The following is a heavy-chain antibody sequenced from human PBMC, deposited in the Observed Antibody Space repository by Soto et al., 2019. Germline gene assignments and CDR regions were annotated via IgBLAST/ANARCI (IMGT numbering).Heavy chain of an antibody. V-gene: IGHV3-33*01. Sequence: GGSLRLSCAASGFTFSSYGMHWVRQAPGKGLEWVAVIWYDGSNKYYADSVKGRFTISRDNSKNTLYLQMNSLRAEDTAVYYCARDPYYYDSSGGAPFDIWDQGTMVTVSS. CDR1: GFTFSSYG. J-gene: IGHJ3*02. D-gene: IGHD3-22*01. CDR2: IWYDGSNK. CDR3: ARDPYYYDSSGGAPFDI.